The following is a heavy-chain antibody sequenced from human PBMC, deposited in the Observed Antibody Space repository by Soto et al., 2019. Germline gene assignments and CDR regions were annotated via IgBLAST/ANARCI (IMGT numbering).Heavy chain of an antibody. J-gene: IGHJ4*02. CDR1: GGSISSGGYY. CDR2: IYYSGST. CDR3: ASITVTTASDY. V-gene: IGHV4-31*03. D-gene: IGHD4-4*01. Sequence: QVQLQESGPGLVKPSQILSLTSTDSGGSISSGGYYWSCIRQHPGKGLEWIGYIYYSGSTYYNPSLKSRVTISVDTSKNQFSLKLSSVTAADTAVYYCASITVTTASDYWGQGTLVTVSS.